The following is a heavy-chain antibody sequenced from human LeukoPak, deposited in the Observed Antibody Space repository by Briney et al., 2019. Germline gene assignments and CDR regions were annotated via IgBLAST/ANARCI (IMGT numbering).Heavy chain of an antibody. D-gene: IGHD6-13*01. J-gene: IGHJ4*02. V-gene: IGHV3-23*01. CDR1: GFTVSSNY. CDR3: AKSGGSSYWYYFDY. Sequence: GGSLRLSCAASGFTVSSNYMSWVRQAPGKGLEWVSSISGSGGSTYYADSVKGRFTISRDNSKNTLYLQMNNLRAEDSAVYYCAKSGGSSYWYYFDYWGQGTLVTVSS. CDR2: ISGSGGST.